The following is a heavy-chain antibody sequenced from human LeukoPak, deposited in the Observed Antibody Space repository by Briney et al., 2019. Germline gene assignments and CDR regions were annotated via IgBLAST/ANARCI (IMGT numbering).Heavy chain of an antibody. V-gene: IGHV3-74*01. CDR3: ARERCSSTSCYPFVY. CDR1: GFTFSSYW. D-gene: IGHD2-2*01. CDR2: INSDGSST. J-gene: IGHJ4*02. Sequence: PGGSLRLSCAASGFTFSSYWMHWVRQAPGKGLVWVSRINSDGSSTSYADSVKGRFTISRDNAKNTLYLQMNSLRADDTAVYYCARERCSSTSCYPFVYWGQGPLVTVSS.